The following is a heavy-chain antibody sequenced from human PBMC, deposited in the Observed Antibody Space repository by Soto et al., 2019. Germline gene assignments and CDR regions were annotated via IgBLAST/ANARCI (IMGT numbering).Heavy chain of an antibody. CDR3: ARDRGGSYLWAFDI. D-gene: IGHD1-26*01. V-gene: IGHV4-61*01. J-gene: IGHJ3*02. CDR2: IFYSGST. CDR1: GGSVSSSSYY. Sequence: QVQLQESGPGLVKPSETLSLTCTVSGGSVSSSSYYWSWIRQPPGKGLEWIGYIFYSGSTNYNPSLKSRVTISVDTSKTQFSLRLSSVTAAVTAVYYWARDRGGSYLWAFDIWGQGTLVTVSS.